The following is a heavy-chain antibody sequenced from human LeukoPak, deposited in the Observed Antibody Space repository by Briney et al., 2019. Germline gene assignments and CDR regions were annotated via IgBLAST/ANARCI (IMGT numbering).Heavy chain of an antibody. CDR1: GFSFRGSW. D-gene: IGHD4-23*01. V-gene: IGHV3-74*03. CDR2: INSDGSTT. CDR3: IRGLGGGFDY. Sequence: GGSLRLSCAASGFSFRGSWMHWVRQAPAKGLVWVSRINSDGSTTTYADSVQGRFTISRDNAKNTLYLQMNSLRAEDTAVYYCIRGLGGGFDYWGLGTLVTVTS. J-gene: IGHJ4*02.